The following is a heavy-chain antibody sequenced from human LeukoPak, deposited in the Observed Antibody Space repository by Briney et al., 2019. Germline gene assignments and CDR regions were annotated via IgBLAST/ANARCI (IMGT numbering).Heavy chain of an antibody. CDR1: GYTFSPET. Sequence: ASVRLSPTGSGYTFSPETIYCGLQAPGQGLEWMGWINPNSGGTNSAQKFQGRVTMTRDTSISTAYMELQARISVQTAVYCFATGCCCFVFWGQGTLVTVSS. CDR2: INPNSGGT. D-gene: IGHD3-10*01. J-gene: IGHJ4*02. V-gene: IGHV1-2*02. CDR3: ATGCCCFVF.